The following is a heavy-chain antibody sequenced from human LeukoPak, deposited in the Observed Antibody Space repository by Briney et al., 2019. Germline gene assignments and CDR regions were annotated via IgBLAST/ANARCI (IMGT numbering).Heavy chain of an antibody. V-gene: IGHV4-30-4*08. CDR3: ARGGYSYGSSPWFDP. Sequence: SETLSLTCTVSGGSISSGDYYWSWIRQPPGKGLEWIGYIYYSGRTYYNPSLKSRVTISVDTSKNQFSLKLSSVTAADTAVYYCARGGYSYGSSPWFDPWGQGTLVTVSS. CDR2: IYYSGRT. CDR1: GGSISSGDYY. J-gene: IGHJ5*02. D-gene: IGHD5-18*01.